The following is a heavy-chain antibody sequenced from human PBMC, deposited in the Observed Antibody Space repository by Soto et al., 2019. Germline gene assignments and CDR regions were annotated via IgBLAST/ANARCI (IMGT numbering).Heavy chain of an antibody. CDR3: ARDTYSGYDFGL. CDR2: IHSRGRP. CDR1: GASVAGGSYS. Sequence: QLQLRESGPGLVKPSQTLSLTCSVSGASVAGGSYSWSWVRQPPGKGLEWIGYIHSRGRPFYNPSLTGRGSISADTSKNQLSLQLTSVTAADTAVYYCARDTYSGYDFGLWGQGTLVTVSS. D-gene: IGHD5-12*01. J-gene: IGHJ5*02. V-gene: IGHV4-30-4*01.